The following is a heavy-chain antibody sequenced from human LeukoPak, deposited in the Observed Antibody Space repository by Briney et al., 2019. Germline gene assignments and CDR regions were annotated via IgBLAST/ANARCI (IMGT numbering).Heavy chain of an antibody. V-gene: IGHV4-59*11. J-gene: IGHJ4*02. D-gene: IGHD1-26*01. Sequence: PSETLSLTCTVSGGSISSHYWTWIRQPPGKGLEWIGYIHHSGSTNYNPSLKSRVTISLDTSKSQFSLKMTSVTAADTAVYYCAREGSRWVDFECWGQGTLVTVSS. CDR3: AREGSRWVDFEC. CDR2: IHHSGST. CDR1: GGSISSHY.